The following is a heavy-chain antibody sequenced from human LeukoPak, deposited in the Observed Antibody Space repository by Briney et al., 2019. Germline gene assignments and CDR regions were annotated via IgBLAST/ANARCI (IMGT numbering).Heavy chain of an antibody. J-gene: IGHJ5*02. CDR1: GYTFTSYA. D-gene: IGHD6-19*01. V-gene: IGHV1-18*01. CDR2: ISAYNGNT. Sequence: EASVKVSCKASGYTFTSYAIHWVRQAPGQRLEWMGWISAYNGNTNYAQKLQGRVTMTTDTSTSTAYMELRSLRSDDTAVYYCARATGYSSIIWFDPWGQGTLVTVSS. CDR3: ARATGYSSIIWFDP.